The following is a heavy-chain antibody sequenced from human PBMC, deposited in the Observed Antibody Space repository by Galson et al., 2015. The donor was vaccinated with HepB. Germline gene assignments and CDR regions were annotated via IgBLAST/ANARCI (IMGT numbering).Heavy chain of an antibody. V-gene: IGHV4-34*01. CDR1: GGFFSGYY. CDR2: INHSGST. D-gene: IGHD3-22*01. Sequence: SETLSLTCAVYGGFFSGYYWSWIRQPPGKGLEWIGEINHSGSTNYNPSLKSRVTISVDTSKNQFSLKLSSVTAADTAVYYCARPRSRVYYYDSQGTDDALDIWGQGTMVTVSS. J-gene: IGHJ3*02. CDR3: ARPRSRVYYYDSQGTDDALDI.